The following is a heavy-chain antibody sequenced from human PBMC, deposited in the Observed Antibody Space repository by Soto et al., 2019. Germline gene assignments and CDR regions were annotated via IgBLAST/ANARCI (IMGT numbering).Heavy chain of an antibody. CDR2: IYHSGST. CDR1: GGSISSSNW. V-gene: IGHV4-4*02. Sequence: SETLSLTCAVSGGSISSSNWWSWVRQPPGKGLEWIGEIYHSGSTNYNPSLKSRVTISVDKSKNQFSLKLSSVTAADTAVYYCARVPNFYESSGYTLAFDYWGQGTLVTLSS. D-gene: IGHD3-22*01. CDR3: ARVPNFYESSGYTLAFDY. J-gene: IGHJ4*02.